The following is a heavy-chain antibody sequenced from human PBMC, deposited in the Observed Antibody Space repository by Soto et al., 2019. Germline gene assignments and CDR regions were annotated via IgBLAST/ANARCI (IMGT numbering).Heavy chain of an antibody. J-gene: IGHJ4*02. V-gene: IGHV1-18*01. Sequence: QVHLVQSGAEVKRPGASVKVSCQGSGYAFTTYGITWVRQAAGQGLEWMGWISAHNGNTNYVQKIQGRGTVTRDTSTTTSYMELRSLRYDDTAVYYCARGRNGDYWGQGALFTFSS. CDR2: ISAHNGNT. D-gene: IGHD1-1*01. CDR3: ARGRNGDY. CDR1: GYAFTTYG.